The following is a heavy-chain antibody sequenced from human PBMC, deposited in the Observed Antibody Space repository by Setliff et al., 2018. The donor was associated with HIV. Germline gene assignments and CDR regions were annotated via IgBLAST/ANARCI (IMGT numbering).Heavy chain of an antibody. Sequence: ASVKVSCKAAGHTFSNYDVIWVRRATGQGLEWMGWMNPNSGDTGYSQKFQGRVIMTRDTSISTDYMELSSLTSADTDVYYSASGKGVRGVIITGGLDVWGTGTTVTVSS. D-gene: IGHD3-10*01. CDR3: ASGKGVRGVIITGGLDV. CDR1: GHTFSNYD. CDR2: MNPNSGDT. J-gene: IGHJ6*04. V-gene: IGHV1-8*01.